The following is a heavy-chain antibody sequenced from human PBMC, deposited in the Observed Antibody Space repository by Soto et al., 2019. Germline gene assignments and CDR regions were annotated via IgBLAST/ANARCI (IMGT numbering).Heavy chain of an antibody. D-gene: IGHD3-3*01. J-gene: IGHJ4*02. CDR1: GFSFSKAW. CDR2: IKNKTDGGIT. V-gene: IGHV3-15*01. CDR3: ITDPYYDFWSGYHFDY. Sequence: KLGGSLRLSCAASGFSFSKAWMSWVRLTPGKGLEWVGRIKNKTDGGITDYPAPVRDRFTISRDDSGSTLYLQMNSLKSEDTAVYYCITDPYYDFWSGYHFDYWGQGTLVTVSS.